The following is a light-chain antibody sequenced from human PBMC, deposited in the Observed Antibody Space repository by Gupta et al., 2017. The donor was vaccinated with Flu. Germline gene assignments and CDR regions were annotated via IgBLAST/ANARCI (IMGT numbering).Light chain of an antibody. CDR3: SSYAGGNLVV. V-gene: IGLV2-8*01. CDR2: EVK. CDR1: SSDVGHYNY. Sequence: QSALTQPPSASGSPGQSVTNPCSGTSSDVGHYNYVSWYQHPPGKAPKLIIYEVKKRPSGVPDRFSGSKSGNTASLTVSRLQAEDETTYYCSSYAGGNLVVFGGGTKLTVL. J-gene: IGLJ2*01.